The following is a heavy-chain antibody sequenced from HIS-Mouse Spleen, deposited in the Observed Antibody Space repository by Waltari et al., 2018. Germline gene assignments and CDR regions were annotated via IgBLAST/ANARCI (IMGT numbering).Heavy chain of an antibody. D-gene: IGHD6-13*01. CDR2: IYYSGST. Sequence: QLQLQESGPGLVKPSETLSLTCTVPGGSISSSSSHWGWIRPPPGKGLEWIGSIYYSGSTYYNPSLKSRVTISVDTSKNQFSLKLSSVTAADTAVYYCAREIPYSSSWYDWYFDLWGRGTLVTVSS. CDR3: AREIPYSSSWYDWYFDL. CDR1: GGSISSSSSH. V-gene: IGHV4-39*07. J-gene: IGHJ2*01.